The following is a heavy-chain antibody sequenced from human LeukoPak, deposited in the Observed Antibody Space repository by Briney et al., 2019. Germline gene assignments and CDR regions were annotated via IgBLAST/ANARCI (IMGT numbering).Heavy chain of an antibody. CDR2: MNPNSGNT. CDR3: ARDARIAAAYQPVGEDYMDV. Sequence: ASVKVSCKASGYTFTSYDINWVRQATGQGLEWMRWMNPNSGNTGYAQKFQGRVTMTRNTSISTAYMELSSLRSEDTAVYYCARDARIAAAYQPVGEDYMDVWGKGTTVTVSS. D-gene: IGHD6-13*01. J-gene: IGHJ6*03. CDR1: GYTFTSYD. V-gene: IGHV1-8*01.